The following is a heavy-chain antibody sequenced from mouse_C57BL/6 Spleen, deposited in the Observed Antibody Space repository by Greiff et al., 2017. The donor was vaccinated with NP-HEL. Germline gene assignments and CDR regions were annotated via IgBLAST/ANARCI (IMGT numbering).Heavy chain of an antibody. Sequence: VQLKQSGGDLVKPGGSLKLSCAASGFTFSSYGMSWVRQTPDKRLEWVATISSGGSYTYYPDSVKGRFTISRDNAKNTLYLQMSSLKSEDTAMYYCARQGLCITTVIAYYFDYWGQGPTLTVSS. V-gene: IGHV5-6*01. D-gene: IGHD1-1*01. CDR1: GFTFSSYG. CDR3: ARQGLCITTVIAYYFDY. J-gene: IGHJ2*01. CDR2: ISSGGSYT.